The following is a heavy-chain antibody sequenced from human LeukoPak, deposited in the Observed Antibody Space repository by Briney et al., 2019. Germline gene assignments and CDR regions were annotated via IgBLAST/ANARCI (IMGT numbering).Heavy chain of an antibody. V-gene: IGHV4-39*07. CDR2: IYYSGST. J-gene: IGHJ4*02. D-gene: IGHD3-16*01. CDR1: GGSISSSSYY. Sequence: NPSETLSLTCTVSGGSISSSSYYWGWIRQPPGKGLEWIGSIYYSGSTYYNPSLKSRVIISVDTSKNQFSLKLSSVTAADTAVYYCARVVFELGELYFVRAFGSWGQGTLVTVSS. CDR3: ARVVFELGELYFVRAFGS.